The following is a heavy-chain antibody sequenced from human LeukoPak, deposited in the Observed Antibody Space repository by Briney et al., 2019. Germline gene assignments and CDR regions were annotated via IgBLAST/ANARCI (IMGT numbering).Heavy chain of an antibody. CDR3: VKDRYVDY. Sequence: GGSLRLSCAASGFTFSSYGMHWVRQAPGKGLQYVSSISSDGGTTYYADSVKGRFTISRDNSKNTLHLQMSSLRSEDTAVYYCVKDRYVDYWGQGTLVTVSS. D-gene: IGHD2-2*01. V-gene: IGHV3-64D*06. CDR2: ISSDGGTT. J-gene: IGHJ4*02. CDR1: GFTFSSYG.